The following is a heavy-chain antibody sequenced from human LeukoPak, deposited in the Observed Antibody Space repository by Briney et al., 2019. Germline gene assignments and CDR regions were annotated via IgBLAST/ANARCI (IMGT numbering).Heavy chain of an antibody. D-gene: IGHD3-3*01. Sequence: GASVTVSCKASGYTFTSYAMNWVRQAPGQGLEWMGWINTNTGNPTYAQGFTGRFVFSLDTSVSTAYLQISSLKAEDTAVYYCARDAVYDFWSGYSITYGMDVWGQGTTVTVSS. CDR2: INTNTGNP. J-gene: IGHJ6*02. CDR3: ARDAVYDFWSGYSITYGMDV. CDR1: GYTFTSYA. V-gene: IGHV7-4-1*02.